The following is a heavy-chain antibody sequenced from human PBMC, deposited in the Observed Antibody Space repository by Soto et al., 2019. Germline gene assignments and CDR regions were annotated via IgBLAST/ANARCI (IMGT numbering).Heavy chain of an antibody. J-gene: IGHJ3*02. CDR2: ISAYNADT. CDR1: GYIFTTYG. D-gene: IGHD1-26*01. V-gene: IGHV1-18*01. CDR3: ARVSGSYPYDAIEI. Sequence: QVQLVQSGAEVKKPGASVKVSCKASGYIFTTYGFSWVRQAPGQGLEWMGWISAYNADTNYAQKFQGRVTMTTDTTTSTAYMELRILRSDETAVYYCARVSGSYPYDAIEIWGQGTMVTVSS.